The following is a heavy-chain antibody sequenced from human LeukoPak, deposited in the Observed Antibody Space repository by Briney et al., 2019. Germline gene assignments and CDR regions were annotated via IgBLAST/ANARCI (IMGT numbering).Heavy chain of an antibody. CDR1: GDSISSSSYY. Sequence: PSETLSLTYTVSGDSISSSSYYWAWIRQPPGKGLEWIGSIYNSGSTYYNPYLKSRVTISVDTSKSQISLKLTSVTAADTAVYYCARGGPFSDYGGTHSDYWGQGILVIVSS. J-gene: IGHJ4*02. V-gene: IGHV4-39*01. D-gene: IGHD4-23*01. CDR3: ARGGPFSDYGGTHSDY. CDR2: IYNSGST.